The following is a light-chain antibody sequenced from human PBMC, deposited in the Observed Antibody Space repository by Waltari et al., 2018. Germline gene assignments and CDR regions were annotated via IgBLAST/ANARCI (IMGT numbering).Light chain of an antibody. CDR1: QGIRTY. CDR2: SAS. V-gene: IGKV1-9*01. J-gene: IGKJ2*01. Sequence: DIQLTQSPSFLSASVGDSVTITCRASQGIRTYLAWYQQKSGRAPKLLIYSASTLQSGVPSRFSGSGSGTDFTLTISSLQPEDFATYSCQQLDSFPQTFGQGTKLDIK. CDR3: QQLDSFPQT.